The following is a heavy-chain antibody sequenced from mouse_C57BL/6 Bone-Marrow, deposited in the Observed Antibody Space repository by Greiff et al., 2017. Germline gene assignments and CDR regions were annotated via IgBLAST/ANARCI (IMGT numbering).Heavy chain of an antibody. CDR2: IRLKSDNYAT. J-gene: IGHJ4*01. CDR1: GFTFSNYW. D-gene: IGHD1-1*01. Sequence: EVQLVESGGGLVQPGGSMKLSCVASGFTFSNYWMNWVRQSPEKGLEWVAQIRLKSDNYATHYAESVKGRFTISRDDSKSSVYLQMNNLRAEDTGIYYCTGDLLLPYYAMDYWGQGTSVTVSS. V-gene: IGHV6-3*01. CDR3: TGDLLLPYYAMDY.